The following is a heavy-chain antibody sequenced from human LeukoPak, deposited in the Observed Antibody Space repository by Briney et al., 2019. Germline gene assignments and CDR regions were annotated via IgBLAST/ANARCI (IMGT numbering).Heavy chain of an antibody. J-gene: IGHJ6*02. CDR1: GYSISTSYY. CDR2: IYYSGST. Sequence: SETLSLTCAVSGYSISTSYYWSWIRQPPGKGLEWIGYIYYSGSTNYNPSLKSRVTISVDTSKNQFSLKLSSVTAADTAVYYCARVTRSGSYYYYYGMDVWGQGTTVTVSS. CDR3: ARVTRSGSYYYYYGMDV. D-gene: IGHD1-26*01. V-gene: IGHV4-59*01.